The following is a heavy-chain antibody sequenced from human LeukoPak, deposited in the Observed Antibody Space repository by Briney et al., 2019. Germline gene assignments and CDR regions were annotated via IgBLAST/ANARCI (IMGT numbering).Heavy chain of an antibody. Sequence: GGSLRLSCAASGFTFSSYSLNWVRQAPGKGLEWVSFISSSSITIYYADSVKGRFTISRDNAEKSLYLQMNSLRAEDTAVYYCARDRGGSYSSIDYWGQGTLVTVSS. CDR1: GFTFSSYS. CDR3: ARDRGGSYSSIDY. V-gene: IGHV3-48*04. D-gene: IGHD2-15*01. J-gene: IGHJ4*02. CDR2: ISSSSITI.